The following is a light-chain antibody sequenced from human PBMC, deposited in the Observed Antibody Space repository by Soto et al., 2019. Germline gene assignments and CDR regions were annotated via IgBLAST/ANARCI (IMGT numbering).Light chain of an antibody. CDR1: QSVSSY. CDR2: GAS. V-gene: IGKV3-11*01. CDR3: QQRRSWPRIT. J-gene: IGKJ5*01. Sequence: EIVLTQSPATLSLSPGERATLSCRASQSVSSYLGWYQQKPGQAPRLVIYGASNRATGIPARFSGSGSGTDFTLTISRLEPEDFAVYYCQQRRSWPRITFGQGTRLEI.